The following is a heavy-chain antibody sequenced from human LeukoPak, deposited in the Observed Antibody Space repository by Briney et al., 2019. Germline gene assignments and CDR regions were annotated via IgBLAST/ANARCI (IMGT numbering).Heavy chain of an antibody. Sequence: GGSLRLSCAASGFTFSNYAMNWVRQAPGKGLEWVSGISGSGGSTYYADSVKGRFTISRDNAKNSLYLQMNSLRAEDTAVYYCARAGIAAAHAFDIWGQGTMVTVSS. D-gene: IGHD6-13*01. V-gene: IGHV3-23*01. CDR1: GFTFSNYA. CDR2: ISGSGGST. J-gene: IGHJ3*02. CDR3: ARAGIAAAHAFDI.